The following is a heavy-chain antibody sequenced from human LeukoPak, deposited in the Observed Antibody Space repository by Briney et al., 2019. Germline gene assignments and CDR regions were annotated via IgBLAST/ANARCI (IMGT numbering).Heavy chain of an antibody. J-gene: IGHJ3*02. V-gene: IGHV3-33*01. CDR2: IWNDGSDE. CDR1: GFTFSKYA. Sequence: GGSLRLSCAASGFTFSKYAMHWVRQTPGKRLEWVAAIWNDGSDENYADSVKGRFTISSDNSKSTLYLQMNSLRAEDSAVYYCAFEIGRSQGAFDIWGQGTMITVSS. D-gene: IGHD1-26*01. CDR3: AFEIGRSQGAFDI.